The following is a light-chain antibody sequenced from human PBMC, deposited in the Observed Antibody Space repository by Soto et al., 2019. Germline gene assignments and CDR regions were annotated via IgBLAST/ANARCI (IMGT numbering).Light chain of an antibody. Sequence: IRRNKSPPSLPASILAIFVVSSRARQRISTYVNWFQQRPGKAPKLLIYAASTLQTGVASNFSGSASGTDFTLTITSLQPEDFATYFCHQTYSIPPTFGRGTKVDI. CDR3: HQTYSIPPT. V-gene: IGKV1-39*01. CDR2: AAS. CDR1: QRISTY. J-gene: IGKJ1*01.